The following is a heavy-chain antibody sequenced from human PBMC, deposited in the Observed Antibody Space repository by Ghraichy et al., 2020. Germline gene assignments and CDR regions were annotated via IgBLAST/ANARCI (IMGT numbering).Heavy chain of an antibody. J-gene: IGHJ6*02. D-gene: IGHD3-10*01. CDR1: GFTFSSYA. CDR3: ATFGELSTSHYYYYGMDV. V-gene: IGHV3-23*01. Sequence: GESLNISCAASGFTFSSYAMSWVRQAPGKGLEWVSAISGSGGSTYYADSVKGRFTISRDNSKNTLYLQMNSLRAEDTAVYYCATFGELSTSHYYYYGMDVWGQGTTVTVSS. CDR2: ISGSGGST.